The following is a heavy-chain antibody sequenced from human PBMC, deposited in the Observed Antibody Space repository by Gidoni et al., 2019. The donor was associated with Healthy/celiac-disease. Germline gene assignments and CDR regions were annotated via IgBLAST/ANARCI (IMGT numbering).Heavy chain of an antibody. CDR2: IYYSGST. CDR3: ARQGVATFDY. CDR1: GGSTSSYY. J-gene: IGHJ4*02. V-gene: IGHV4-59*08. Sequence: QVQLQESGPGLVKPSETLSLTCTVSGGSTSSYYWSWIRQPPGKGLEWIGYIYYSGSTNYNPSLKSRVTISVDTSKNQFSLKLSSVTAADTAVYYCARQGVATFDYWGQGTLVTVSS. D-gene: IGHD5-12*01.